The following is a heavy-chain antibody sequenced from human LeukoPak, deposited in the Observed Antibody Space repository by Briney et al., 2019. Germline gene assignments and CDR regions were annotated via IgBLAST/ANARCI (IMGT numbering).Heavy chain of an antibody. V-gene: IGHV5-51*01. CDR3: ARRSSIAPRLFDY. CDR1: GYKFTNYW. CDR2: IYPGDSDT. Sequence: GESLKISCKGSGYKFTNYWIDWVRQMCGKGLGWMGIIYPGDSDTRYSPSFQGQVTFSADESISTAYLQWSSLKASDTAIYYCARRSSIAPRLFDYWGQGTLVAVSS. J-gene: IGHJ4*02. D-gene: IGHD6-6*01.